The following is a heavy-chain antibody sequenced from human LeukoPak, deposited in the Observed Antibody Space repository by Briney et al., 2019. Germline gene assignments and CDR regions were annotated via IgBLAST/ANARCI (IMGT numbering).Heavy chain of an antibody. D-gene: IGHD4-17*01. V-gene: IGHV4-4*07. CDR2: IYASGST. Sequence: PSETLSLTCSVSGDSISSHYWRWIRQPAGKGLEWIGRIYASGSTNDNLSLKSRVTMSVDTSKNQFSLKLTSVTAADTAVYYCAREAPTMTRGIDCWGQGTLVTVSS. CDR1: GDSISSHY. J-gene: IGHJ4*02. CDR3: AREAPTMTRGIDC.